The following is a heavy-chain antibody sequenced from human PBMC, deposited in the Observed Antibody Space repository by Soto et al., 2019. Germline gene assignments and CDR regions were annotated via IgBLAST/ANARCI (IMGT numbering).Heavy chain of an antibody. V-gene: IGHV1-18*01. Sequence: ASVKVSCKASGYTFTSYGISWVRQAPGQGLEWMGWISAYNGNTNYAQKLQGRVTMTTDTSTSTAYMELRSLRSDDTAVYYCARDVRSSWYPDWFDPWGQGTLVTVSS. D-gene: IGHD6-13*01. J-gene: IGHJ5*02. CDR1: GYTFTSYG. CDR2: ISAYNGNT. CDR3: ARDVRSSWYPDWFDP.